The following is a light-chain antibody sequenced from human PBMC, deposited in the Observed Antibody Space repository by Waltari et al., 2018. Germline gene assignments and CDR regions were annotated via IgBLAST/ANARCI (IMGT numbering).Light chain of an antibody. V-gene: IGLV2-23*01. CDR2: EAT. Sequence: QSVLTPPASASASAQSSTTTSSTATSSDRGWFDLVLWSQQHPGAAPRLIIYEATKRPSGVSNRFSGSKSGTTASLTISGLQAEDEADYYCCSYAASSSWVFGGGTKLTVL. CDR3: CSYAASSSWV. CDR1: SSDRGWFDL. J-gene: IGLJ3*02.